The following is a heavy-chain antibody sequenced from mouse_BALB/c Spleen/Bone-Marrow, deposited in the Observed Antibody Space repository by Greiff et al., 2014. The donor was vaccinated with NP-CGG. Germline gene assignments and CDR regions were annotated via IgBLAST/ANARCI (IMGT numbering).Heavy chain of an antibody. D-gene: IGHD1-2*01. V-gene: IGHV4-1*02. CDR1: GFDFSGYW. CDR3: ARKGCYGGMTY. Sequence: VQLQQSGGGLVQPGGSLKLSCAASGFDFSGYWMTWVRQAPGKGLEWIGEINPDSRTINYKPSLKEKFIMSRDNAKNTLYLQMRKGRSEDKALYYCARKGCYGGMTYWGQGTLVTVSA. J-gene: IGHJ3*01. CDR2: INPDSRTI.